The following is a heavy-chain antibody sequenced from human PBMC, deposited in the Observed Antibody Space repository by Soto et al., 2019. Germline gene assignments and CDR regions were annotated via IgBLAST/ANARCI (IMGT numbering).Heavy chain of an antibody. CDR2: IKQDGSEK. CDR3: ASGIVVVPAATDAFDI. Sequence: EVQLVESGGGLVQPGGSLRLSCAASGLTFSSYWMSWVRQAPGKGLEWVANIKQDGSEKYYVDSVKGRFTISRDNAKNSLYLQRNSLRAEDTAVYYCASGIVVVPAATDAFDIWGQGTMVTVSS. J-gene: IGHJ3*02. CDR1: GLTFSSYW. D-gene: IGHD2-2*01. V-gene: IGHV3-7*01.